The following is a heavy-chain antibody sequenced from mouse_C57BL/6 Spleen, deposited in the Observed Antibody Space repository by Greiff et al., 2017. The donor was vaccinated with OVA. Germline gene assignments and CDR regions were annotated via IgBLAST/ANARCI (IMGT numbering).Heavy chain of an antibody. D-gene: IGHD2-5*01. CDR3: ARGYSNYDYAMDY. CDR1: GYTFTSYW. CDR2: IDPSDSYT. J-gene: IGHJ4*01. Sequence: VQRVESGAELVMPGASVKLSCKASGYTFTSYWMHWVKQRPGQGLEWIGEIDPSDSYTNYNQKFKGKSTLTVDKSSSTAYMQLSSLTSEDSAVYYCARGYSNYDYAMDYWGQGTSVTVSS. V-gene: IGHV1-69*01.